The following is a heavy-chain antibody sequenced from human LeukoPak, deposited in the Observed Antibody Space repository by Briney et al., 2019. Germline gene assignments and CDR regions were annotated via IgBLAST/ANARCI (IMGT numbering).Heavy chain of an antibody. CDR3: AKDPMSHYYDSSGYYEKVVY. J-gene: IGHJ4*02. Sequence: GGSLRLSCAASGFTFSSYARSWVRQAPGKGLEWVSAISGSGGSTYYADSVKGRFTISRDNSKNTLYLQMNSLRAEDTAVYYYAKDPMSHYYDSSGYYEKVVYWGQGTLVTVSS. D-gene: IGHD3-22*01. CDR2: ISGSGGST. V-gene: IGHV3-23*01. CDR1: GFTFSSYA.